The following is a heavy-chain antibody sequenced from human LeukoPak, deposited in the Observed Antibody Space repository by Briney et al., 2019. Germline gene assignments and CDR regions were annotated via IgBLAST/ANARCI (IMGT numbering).Heavy chain of an antibody. D-gene: IGHD1-26*01. V-gene: IGHV4-59*08. CDR2: IYYSGSI. CDR3: ARYSGSYSGFDY. CDR1: GGSISSYC. Sequence: SETLSLTCTVSGGSISSYCWSWVRHPPGKGLGWIGYIYYSGSINYNPSLKSRVTISADTSKNQFSLKLRSVTAADTAVYYCARYSGSYSGFDYWGQGTLVTVSS. J-gene: IGHJ4*02.